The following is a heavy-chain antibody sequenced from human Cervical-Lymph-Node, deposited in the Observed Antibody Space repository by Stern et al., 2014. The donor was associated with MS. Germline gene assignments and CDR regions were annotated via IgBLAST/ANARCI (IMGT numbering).Heavy chain of an antibody. CDR2: NSYSGST. Sequence: QVQLVQSGPGLVKPSETLSLTCAVSGDSISSNYWSWIRQPPGKGLECIGYNSYSGSTNYNPSLKSRVTISLDTSKNQLSLKLSSVTAADTAVYYCARGSSTWRLFDFWGQGTLVTVSS. CDR1: GDSISSNY. CDR3: ARGSSTWRLFDF. J-gene: IGHJ4*02. V-gene: IGHV4-59*01. D-gene: IGHD6-13*01.